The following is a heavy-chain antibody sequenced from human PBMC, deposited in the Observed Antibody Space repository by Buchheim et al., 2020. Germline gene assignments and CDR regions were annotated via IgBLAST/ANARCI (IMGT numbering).Heavy chain of an antibody. CDR3: ASFPRPDVRLDY. V-gene: IGHV3-30-3*01. CDR1: GFTFSSYA. J-gene: IGHJ4*02. Sequence: QVQLVESGGGVVQPGRSLRLSCAASGFTFSSYAMHWVRQAPGKGLEWVAGISYDGSNKYYADSVKGRFTISRDNSKNKLYLQMNSLRAEDTAVYYCASFPRPDVRLDYWGQGTL. D-gene: IGHD1-14*01. CDR2: ISYDGSNK.